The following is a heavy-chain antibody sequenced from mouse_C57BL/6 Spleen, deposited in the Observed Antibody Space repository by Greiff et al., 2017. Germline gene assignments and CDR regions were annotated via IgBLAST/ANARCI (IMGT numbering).Heavy chain of an antibody. CDR2: ISYDGSN. J-gene: IGHJ3*01. CDR1: GYSITSGYY. Sequence: EVHLVESGPGLVKPSQSLSLTCSVTGYSITSGYYWNWIRQFPGNKLEWMGYISYDGSNNYNPSLKNRISITRDTSKNQFFLKLNSVTTEDTATYYCARDTAQARPFAYWGQGTLVTVSA. CDR3: ARDTAQARPFAY. D-gene: IGHD3-2*02. V-gene: IGHV3-6*01.